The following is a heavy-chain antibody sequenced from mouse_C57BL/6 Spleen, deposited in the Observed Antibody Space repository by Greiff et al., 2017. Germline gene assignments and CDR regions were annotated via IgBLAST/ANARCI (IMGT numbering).Heavy chain of an antibody. J-gene: IGHJ2*01. D-gene: IGHD2-4*01. CDR1: GYTFTEYT. Sequence: QVQLQQSGAELVKPGASVKLSCKASGYTFTEYTIHWVKQRPGQGLEWIGWFYPGSGSIKYNEKFKDKATLTADTSSSTAYMELSSLTSDDSAVYYCARRAIYYDSYFDYWGQGTTLTVSS. CDR2: FYPGSGSI. V-gene: IGHV1-62-2*01. CDR3: ARRAIYYDSYFDY.